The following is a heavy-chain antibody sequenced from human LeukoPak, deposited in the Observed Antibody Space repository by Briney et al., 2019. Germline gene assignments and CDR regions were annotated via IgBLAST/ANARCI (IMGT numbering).Heavy chain of an antibody. CDR3: ARDRNRGLGYCSSSSCYPFDY. CDR1: GFTFSTFG. Sequence: GGSLRLSCAASGFTFSTFGMHWVRQAPGKGLEWVAFIQYDGSNKYYADSVKGRFTISRDNSKNTLYLRMDGLRSDDTAVYYCARDRNRGLGYCSSSSCYPFDYWGQGTLVTVSS. J-gene: IGHJ4*02. V-gene: IGHV3-30*02. CDR2: IQYDGSNK. D-gene: IGHD2-15*01.